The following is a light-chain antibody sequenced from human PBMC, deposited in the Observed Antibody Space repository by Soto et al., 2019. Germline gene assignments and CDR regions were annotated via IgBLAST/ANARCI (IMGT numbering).Light chain of an antibody. CDR3: HQRSVWPPVT. CDR2: DAS. V-gene: IGKV3-11*01. J-gene: IGKJ4*01. Sequence: EIALTQSPATLSLSPGDRATLSCRARQSVSEHLAWYQQRPGQAPRLVIYDASKRATGIPARFSGSGSGTDFTLTISSLEPEDFAVYYCHQRSVWPPVTFGGGTKVEIK. CDR1: QSVSEH.